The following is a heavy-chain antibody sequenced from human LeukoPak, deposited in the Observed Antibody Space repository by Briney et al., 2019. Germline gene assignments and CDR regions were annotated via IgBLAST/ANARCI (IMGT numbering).Heavy chain of an antibody. Sequence: GSLRLSCEASGFTFSSYAMSWVRQAPGKGLEWVSAISGSGVTTHYAGSVKGRFSISRDNSKNTLYLQMNSLRAEDTALYYCAKKVVVGATSPYSDFQDWGQGTLVTVSS. CDR2: ISGSGVTT. D-gene: IGHD1-26*01. CDR3: AKKVVVGATSPYSDFQD. V-gene: IGHV3-23*01. CDR1: GFTFSSYA. J-gene: IGHJ1*01.